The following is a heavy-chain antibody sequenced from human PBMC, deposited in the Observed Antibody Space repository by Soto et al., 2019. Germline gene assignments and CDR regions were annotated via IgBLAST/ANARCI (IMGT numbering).Heavy chain of an antibody. J-gene: IGHJ6*02. V-gene: IGHV3-33*01. CDR3: ARARGETKNMYYYYYGMHV. CDR2: IWYDGSNK. Sequence: GGSLRLSCAASGFTFSSYGMHWVRQAPGKGLEWVAVIWYDGSNKYYADSVKGRFTISRDNSKNTLYLQMNSLRAEDTAVYYCARARGETKNMYYYYYGMHVWGQGTTVTVSS. CDR1: GFTFSSYG.